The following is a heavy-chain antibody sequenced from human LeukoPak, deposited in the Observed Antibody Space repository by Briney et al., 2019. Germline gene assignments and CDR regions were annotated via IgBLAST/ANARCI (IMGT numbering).Heavy chain of an antibody. CDR1: SGSISSGSYY. V-gene: IGHV4-61*02. CDR2: IYTSGST. CDR3: ARAVLATKSEHWFDS. D-gene: IGHD2-8*01. J-gene: IGHJ5*01. Sequence: PSQTLSLTCTVSSGSISSGSYYWSWIRQPAGKGLEWIGRIYTSGSTNYNSSLKSRVTISVDTSKNQFSLNLSSVTAADTAMYYCARAVLATKSEHWFDSWGQGTLVTVSS.